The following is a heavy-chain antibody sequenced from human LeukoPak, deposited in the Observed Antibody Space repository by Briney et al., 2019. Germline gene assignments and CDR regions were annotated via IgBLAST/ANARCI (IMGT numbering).Heavy chain of an antibody. Sequence: ASVKVSCKASGYTFTSNGISWVRQAPGQGLEWMGWISAYNGNTNYEQKLQGRVTMTTDTSTSTAYMELRSLRSDDTAVYYCARTDCGGDCYSSRGWFDPWGQGTLVTVSS. CDR2: ISAYNGNT. D-gene: IGHD2-21*02. CDR3: ARTDCGGDCYSSRGWFDP. V-gene: IGHV1-18*01. J-gene: IGHJ5*02. CDR1: GYTFTSNG.